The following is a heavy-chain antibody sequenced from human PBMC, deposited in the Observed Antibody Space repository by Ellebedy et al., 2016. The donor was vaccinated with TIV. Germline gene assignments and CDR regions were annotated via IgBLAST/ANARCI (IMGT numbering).Heavy chain of an antibody. Sequence: MPSETLSLTCAVYGGSFSGYYWSWIRQPPGKGLEWIGEITHSGSSIYNPSLKGRVSVSLDTSKNHFSLRLNSVTAADTAVYYCVMTPRRFGSGSYRGRFDYWGQGTLVTVSS. D-gene: IGHD3-10*01. V-gene: IGHV4-34*01. CDR2: ITHSGSS. CDR3: VMTPRRFGSGSYRGRFDY. J-gene: IGHJ4*02. CDR1: GGSFSGYY.